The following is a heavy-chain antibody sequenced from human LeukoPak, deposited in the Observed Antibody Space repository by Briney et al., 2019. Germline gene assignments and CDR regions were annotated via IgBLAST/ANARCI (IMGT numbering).Heavy chain of an antibody. CDR1: GGSLSSSSYY. CDR2: IYYSGST. CDR3: ARHVEVRSGYYFWFDP. Sequence: PSETLSLTCTVSGGSLSSSSYYWGWIRQPPGKGLEWSGSIYYSGSTYYNPSLKSRVTISVDTSKNQFSLKLSSVTAADTAVYYCARHVEVRSGYYFWFDPWGQGTLVTVSS. D-gene: IGHD3-3*01. V-gene: IGHV4-39*01. J-gene: IGHJ5*02.